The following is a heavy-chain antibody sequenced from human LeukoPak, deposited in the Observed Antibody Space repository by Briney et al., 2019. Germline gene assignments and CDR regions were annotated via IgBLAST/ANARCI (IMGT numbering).Heavy chain of an antibody. CDR1: GGSLSTFS. Sequence: SETLSLTCTVSGGSLSTFSWSGIRQFPGKGLEWIGSIYIKSTNYNPSLKSRVAISVDTSKNQFSLRLDSVTTADTAVYYCARDTTVAAGMQYWGQGTLVTVSS. CDR3: ARDTTVAAGMQY. V-gene: IGHV4-59*01. J-gene: IGHJ4*02. CDR2: IYIKST. D-gene: IGHD6-19*01.